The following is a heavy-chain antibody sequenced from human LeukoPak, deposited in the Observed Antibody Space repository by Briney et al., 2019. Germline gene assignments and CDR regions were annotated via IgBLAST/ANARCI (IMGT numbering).Heavy chain of an antibody. CDR3: ARDGCGGACYFDY. CDR1: GGSISSYY. V-gene: IGHV4-59*01. Sequence: PSETLSLTCTVPGGSISSYYWSWIRQPPGKGLEWIGYIYYRGSTNYKPSLKSRATISVDTSKNQFSLKLSSVTAADTAVYYCARDGCGGACYFDYWGQGTLVTVSS. D-gene: IGHD2-21*02. J-gene: IGHJ4*02. CDR2: IYYRGST.